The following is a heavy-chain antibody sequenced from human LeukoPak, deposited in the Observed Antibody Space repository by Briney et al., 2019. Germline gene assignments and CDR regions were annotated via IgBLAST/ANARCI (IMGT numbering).Heavy chain of an antibody. CDR3: AKVGGRRSAGFDY. CDR2: INPNSGGT. J-gene: IGHJ4*02. Sequence: ASVKVSCKASGGTFSSYTISWVRQAPGQGLEWMGWINPNSGGTNYAQKFQGRVTMTRDTSISTAYMELSRLRSDDTAVYYCAKVGGRRSAGFDYWGQGTLVTVSS. V-gene: IGHV1-2*02. CDR1: GGTFSSYT. D-gene: IGHD3-16*01.